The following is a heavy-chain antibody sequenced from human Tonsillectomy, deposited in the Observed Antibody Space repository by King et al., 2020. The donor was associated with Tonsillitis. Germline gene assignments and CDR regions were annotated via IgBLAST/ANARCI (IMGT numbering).Heavy chain of an antibody. CDR3: ARTVVTWVGPLYFDY. CDR2: ISAYNGNT. CDR1: GYTFTSYG. D-gene: IGHD4-23*01. Sequence: VQLVESGAEVKKPGASVKVSCKASGYTFTSYGISWVRQAPGQGLEWMGWISAYNGNTNYAQKLQGRVTMTTETSTSTAYMELRSLRSADTAVYYCARTVVTWVGPLYFDYWGQGTLVTVSS. J-gene: IGHJ4*02. V-gene: IGHV1-18*01.